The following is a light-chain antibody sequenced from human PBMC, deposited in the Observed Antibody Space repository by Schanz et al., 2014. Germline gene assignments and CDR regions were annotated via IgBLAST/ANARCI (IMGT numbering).Light chain of an antibody. CDR1: QSVSSNS. J-gene: IGKJ1*01. V-gene: IGKV3-20*01. CDR2: GAS. CDR3: HQYNNWWT. Sequence: EVVLTQSPGTLSLSPGERATLSCRASQSVSSNSLAWYQQTPGQAPRLLIYGASSRATGIPDRFSGSGSGTDFTLTISSLQSEDFAVYYCHQYNNWWTFGQGTKVEIK.